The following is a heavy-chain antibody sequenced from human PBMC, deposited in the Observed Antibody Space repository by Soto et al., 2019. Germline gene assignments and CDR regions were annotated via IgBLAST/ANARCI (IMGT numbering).Heavy chain of an antibody. CDR3: ARHTYIAAAGSMAFDI. V-gene: IGHV1-69*02. CDR1: GGTFSSYT. Sequence: GASVKVSCKASGGTFSSYTISWVRQAPGQGLEWMGRIIPILGIANYAQKFQGRVTITADKSTSTAYMELSSLRSEDTAVYYCARHTYIAAAGSMAFDIWGQGTMVTVSS. D-gene: IGHD6-13*01. J-gene: IGHJ3*02. CDR2: IIPILGIA.